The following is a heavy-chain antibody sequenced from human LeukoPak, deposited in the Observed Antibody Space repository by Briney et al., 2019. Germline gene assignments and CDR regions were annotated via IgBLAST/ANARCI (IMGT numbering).Heavy chain of an antibody. Sequence: SETLSLTCTVSGGSISSSSYYWGWIRQPPGKGLEWIGSIYYSGSTYYNPSLKSRVTISVDTSKNQFSLKLSSVTAADTAVYYCARHAAAGTVDFGYWGQGTLVTVSS. J-gene: IGHJ4*02. CDR2: IYYSGST. CDR1: GGSISSSSYY. V-gene: IGHV4-39*01. D-gene: IGHD6-13*01. CDR3: ARHAAAGTVDFGY.